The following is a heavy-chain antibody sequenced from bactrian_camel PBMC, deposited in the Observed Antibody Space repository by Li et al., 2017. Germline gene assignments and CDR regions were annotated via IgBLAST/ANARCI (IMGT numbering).Heavy chain of an antibody. V-gene: IGHV3-3*01. CDR3: AAEVLDSDYDVRYQCEHRDPANFGV. CDR1: AGFYTTNV. J-gene: IGHJ6*01. Sequence: HVQLVESGGGSVQAGSSLRLSCVASAGFYTTNVLGWYHQAPGKEREGVAVIYPNGGSKYYADSVKGRFTISQDNAKNTVYLLMNSLKPEDSGMYYCAAEVLDSDYDVRYQCEHRDPANFGVWSQGTQVTVS. CDR2: IYPNGGSK. D-gene: IGHD4*01.